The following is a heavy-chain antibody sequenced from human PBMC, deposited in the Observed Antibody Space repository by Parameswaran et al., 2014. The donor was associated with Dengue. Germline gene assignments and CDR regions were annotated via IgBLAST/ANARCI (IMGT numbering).Heavy chain of an antibody. Sequence: AGGSLRLSCAASGFSFTDYSMNWVRQAPGKGLEWVSSISSSTSYRYYADSVKGRFTISRDNAKNSLFLQMNSLRAEDTAVYYCTRSIGCSSNKCQAGWSFYGLDVWGHGTTVTVSS. CDR1: GFSFTDYS. V-gene: IGHV3-21*06. D-gene: IGHD2-2*01. J-gene: IGHJ6*02. CDR2: ISSSTSYR. CDR3: TRSIGCSSNKCQAGWSFYGLDV.